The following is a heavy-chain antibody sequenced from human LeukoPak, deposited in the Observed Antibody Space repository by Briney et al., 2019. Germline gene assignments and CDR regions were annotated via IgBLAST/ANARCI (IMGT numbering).Heavy chain of an antibody. CDR2: ISAYNGNT. CDR3: ARDGSPLRYFDWLSHNWYFDL. CDR1: GYTFTSYG. V-gene: IGHV1-18*01. J-gene: IGHJ2*01. Sequence: GASVKVSCKASGYTFTSYGISWVRQAPGQGLEWMGWISAYNGNTNYAQKLQGRVTMTTDTSTSTAYMELRSLRSDDTAVYYCARDGSPLRYFDWLSHNWYFDLWGRGTLVTVSS. D-gene: IGHD3-9*01.